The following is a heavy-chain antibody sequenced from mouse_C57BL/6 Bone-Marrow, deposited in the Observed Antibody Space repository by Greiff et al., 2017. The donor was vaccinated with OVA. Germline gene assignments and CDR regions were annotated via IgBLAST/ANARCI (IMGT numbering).Heavy chain of an antibody. CDR2: IDPETGGT. J-gene: IGHJ2*01. Sequence: QVQLQQSGAELVRPGASVTLSCKASGYTFTDYEMHWVKQTPVHGLEWIGAIDPETGGTAYNQKFKGKAILTADKSSSTAYMQLSSLTSEDSAVYYCARWLLRDYWGQGTTLTVSS. D-gene: IGHD2-3*01. V-gene: IGHV1-15*01. CDR3: ARWLLRDY. CDR1: GYTFTDYE.